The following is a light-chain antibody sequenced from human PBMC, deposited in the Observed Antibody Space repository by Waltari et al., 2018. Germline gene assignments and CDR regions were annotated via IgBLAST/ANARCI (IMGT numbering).Light chain of an antibody. Sequence: EIVLTQSPGTLSLSPGERATLSCRARQSFTRYLAWYQHRPGQAPRRLIYDASTRAAGVADRFSGSGSGTDFSLTISRLEPEDFAVYYCQHYVSLPVTFGQGTRVEIK. V-gene: IGKV3-20*01. CDR1: QSFTRY. CDR3: QHYVSLPVT. CDR2: DAS. J-gene: IGKJ1*01.